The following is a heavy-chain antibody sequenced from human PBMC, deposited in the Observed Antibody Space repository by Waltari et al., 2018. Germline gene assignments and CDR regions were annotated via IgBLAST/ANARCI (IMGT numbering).Heavy chain of an antibody. CDR1: GFTFSSYA. V-gene: IGHV3-23*01. J-gene: IGHJ6*02. D-gene: IGHD6-19*01. CDR2: ISGSGGST. Sequence: EVQLLASGGGLVQPGGSLRLSCAASGFTFSSYAMSWVRQAPGKGLEWVSAISGSGGSTYYADAVKGRFTISRDNSKNTLYLQMNSLRAEDTAVYYCATSIAVAGTNYYYGMDVWGQGTTVTVSS. CDR3: ATSIAVAGTNYYYGMDV.